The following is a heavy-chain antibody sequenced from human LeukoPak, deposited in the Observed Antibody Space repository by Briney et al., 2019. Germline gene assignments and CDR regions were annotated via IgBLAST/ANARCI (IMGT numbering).Heavy chain of an antibody. CDR3: SRTLCGSSSCDAHEKDWFDP. V-gene: IGHV1-2*02. Sequence: GASVKVSCKASGYTFTYYYIHWVRQAPGHGLGWMGWINPISGGTNYAQKFQGRVTMTRDTSISTAYLDLSGLRSDDTAVYYCSRTLCGSSSCDAHEKDWFDPWGQGTLVTVSS. D-gene: IGHD2-2*01. CDR2: INPISGGT. CDR1: GYTFTYYY. J-gene: IGHJ5*02.